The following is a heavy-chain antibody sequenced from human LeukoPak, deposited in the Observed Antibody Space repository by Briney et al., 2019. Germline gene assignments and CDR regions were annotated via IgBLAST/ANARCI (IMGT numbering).Heavy chain of an antibody. J-gene: IGHJ4*02. V-gene: IGHV4-34*01. Sequence: SETLSLTXAVYGGSFSGYYWSWIRQPPGKGLEWIGEINHSGSTNYNPSLKSRVTISVDTSKNQFSLKLSSVTAADTAVYYCARLGRRLAARPGLDYWGQGTLVTVSS. CDR3: ARLGRRLAARPGLDY. CDR1: GGSFSGYY. CDR2: INHSGST. D-gene: IGHD6-6*01.